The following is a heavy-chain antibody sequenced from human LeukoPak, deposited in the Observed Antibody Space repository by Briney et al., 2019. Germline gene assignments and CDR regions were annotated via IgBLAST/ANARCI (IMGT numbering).Heavy chain of an antibody. CDR2: IIPIFGTA. J-gene: IGHJ4*02. CDR1: GGTFSSYA. V-gene: IGHV1-69*13. D-gene: IGHD1-1*01. Sequence: SVKVSCKASGGTFSSYAISWVRQAPGQGLEWMGGIIPIFGTANYAQKFQGRVTITADGSTSTAYMELSSLRSEDTAVYYCARELDSTTGTAHFDYWGQGTLVTVSS. CDR3: ARELDSTTGTAHFDY.